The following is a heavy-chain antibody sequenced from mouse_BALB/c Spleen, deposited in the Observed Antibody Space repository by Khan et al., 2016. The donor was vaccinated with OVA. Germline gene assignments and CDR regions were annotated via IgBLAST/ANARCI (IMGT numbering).Heavy chain of an antibody. CDR3: ARDAGRY. J-gene: IGHJ4*01. Sequence: EVQLQQSGPELVKPGASVKISCKTSGYTLTEYTLHWMKQSHGKSLEWIGVINPKNGVTSYNQKFKGKATLTVDKSSSTAYMEFRSLTSEDSAVYYCARDAGRYWGQGTSVTVSS. CDR2: INPKNGVT. V-gene: IGHV1-18*01. CDR1: GYTLTEYT. D-gene: IGHD3-3*01.